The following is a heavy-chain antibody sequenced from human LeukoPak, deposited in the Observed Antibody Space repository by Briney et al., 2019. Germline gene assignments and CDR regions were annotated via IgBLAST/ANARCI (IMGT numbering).Heavy chain of an antibody. D-gene: IGHD3-3*01. V-gene: IGHV7-4-1*02. CDR3: ARAGVVIINNWFDP. J-gene: IGHJ5*02. CDR1: GYTFTSYA. CDR2: INTNTGNP. Sequence: ASVKVSCKASGYTFTSYAMNWVRQAPGQGLEWMGWINTNTGNPTYAQGFTGRFVFPLDTSVSTAYLQISSLKAEDTAVYYCARAGVVIINNWFDPWGQGTLVTVSS.